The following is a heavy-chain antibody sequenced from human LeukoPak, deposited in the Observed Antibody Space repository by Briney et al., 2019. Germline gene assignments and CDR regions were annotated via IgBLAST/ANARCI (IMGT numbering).Heavy chain of an antibody. CDR2: IYPGDSDT. CDR3: ARRTFYDSSGYHYFDY. D-gene: IGHD3-22*01. CDR1: GYSFTSYW. Sequence: GESLKISCKGSGYSFTSYWIGWVRQMPGKGLEWMGIIYPGDSDTRYSPSFQGQVTTSADKSISTAYLQWSSLKASDTAMYYCARRTFYDSSGYHYFDYWGQGTLVTVSS. J-gene: IGHJ4*02. V-gene: IGHV5-51*01.